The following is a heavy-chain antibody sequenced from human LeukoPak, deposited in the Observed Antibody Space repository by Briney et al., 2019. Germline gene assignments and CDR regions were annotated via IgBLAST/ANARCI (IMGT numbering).Heavy chain of an antibody. V-gene: IGHV3-30*04. D-gene: IGHD3-22*01. CDR3: AKGDSSGYYPPYFDY. CDR1: GFTFSSYA. CDR2: ISYDGSNK. Sequence: PGGSLRLSCAASGFTFSSYAMHWVRQAPGKGLEWVAVISYDGSNKYYADSVKGRFTTSRDNSKNTLYLQMNSLRAEDTAVYYCAKGDSSGYYPPYFDYWGQGTLVTVSS. J-gene: IGHJ4*02.